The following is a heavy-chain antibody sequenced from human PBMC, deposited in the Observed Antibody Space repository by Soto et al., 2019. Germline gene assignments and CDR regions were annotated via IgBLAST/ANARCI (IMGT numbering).Heavy chain of an antibody. CDR2: ISYDGTNK. Sequence: GGSLRLSCAASGFSFSISPMHWVRQAPGKGPEWVALISYDGTNKFYADSVKGRFTISRDNSKSTLYLQVDSLRPEDAAVYYCARDPKTSGGQHWAFNYFDSWGQGTLVTV. D-gene: IGHD7-27*01. J-gene: IGHJ4*02. V-gene: IGHV3-30-3*01. CDR3: ARDPKTSGGQHWAFNYFDS. CDR1: GFSFSISP.